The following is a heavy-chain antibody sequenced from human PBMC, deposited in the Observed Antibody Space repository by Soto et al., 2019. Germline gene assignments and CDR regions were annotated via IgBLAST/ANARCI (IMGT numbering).Heavy chain of an antibody. CDR3: AKDRENIVGASTFLGV. Sequence: QVQLQESGPGLVKPSGTLSLTCAVSGGSISGTKWWSWVRQPPGKGLEWIGEIYHSGLTNYNPSLESRITLSIDKSKSLLYLRLNAVTAADTAVYYCAKDRENIVGASTFLGVWGQGTTVTVSS. D-gene: IGHD1-26*01. CDR2: IYHSGLT. CDR1: GGSISGTKW. J-gene: IGHJ6*02. V-gene: IGHV4-4*02.